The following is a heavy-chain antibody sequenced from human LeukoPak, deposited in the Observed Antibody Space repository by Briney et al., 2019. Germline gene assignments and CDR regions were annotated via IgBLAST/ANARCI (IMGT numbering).Heavy chain of an antibody. CDR1: GFTFSSYG. CDR3: ATVIVVVAAIDN. V-gene: IGHV3-30*03. J-gene: IGHJ4*02. D-gene: IGHD2-21*02. CDR2: ISYDGSNK. Sequence: GRSLRLSCAASGFTFSSYGMHWVRQAPGKGLEWVAVISYDGSNKYYADSVKGRFTISRDNSKNTLYLQMNSLRAEDTAVYYCATVIVVVAAIDNWGQGTLVTVSS.